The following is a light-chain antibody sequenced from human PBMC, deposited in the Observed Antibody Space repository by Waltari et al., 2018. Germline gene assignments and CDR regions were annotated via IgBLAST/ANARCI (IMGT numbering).Light chain of an antibody. CDR3: QAWDSSTACV. J-gene: IGLJ1*01. CDR2: QDK. V-gene: IGLV3-1*01. CDR1: RLGSKY. Sequence: SYELTQPPSMSVSPGQTATITCSGDRLGSKYVCWYRKRPGQSPVLIMFQDKKRPSGIPERFSGSNSGNTATLTISETQPMDEAEYYCQAWDSSTACVFGTGTKLTVL.